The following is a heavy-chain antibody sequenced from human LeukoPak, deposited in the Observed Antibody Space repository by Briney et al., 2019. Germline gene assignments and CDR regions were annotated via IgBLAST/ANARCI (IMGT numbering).Heavy chain of an antibody. CDR3: ARAGYYDSSAHARYYFDY. CDR1: GYTFTGYW. V-gene: IGHV1-46*01. Sequence: GASVKVSCKAFGYTFTGYWMHWVRQAPGQGPEWMGVISPSGGSTIYAQKFQGRVTITADESTSTAYMELSSLRSEDTAVYYCARAGYYDSSAHARYYFDYWGQGTLVTVSS. D-gene: IGHD3-22*01. J-gene: IGHJ4*02. CDR2: ISPSGGST.